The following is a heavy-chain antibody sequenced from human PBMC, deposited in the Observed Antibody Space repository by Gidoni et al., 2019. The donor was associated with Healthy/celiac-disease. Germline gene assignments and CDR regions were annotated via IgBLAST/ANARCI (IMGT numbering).Heavy chain of an antibody. CDR1: GFTVSSNY. V-gene: IGHV3-66*01. Sequence: EVQLVESGGGLVQPGGSLRLSCAASGFTVSSNYMSWVRQAPGKGLEWVSVIYSGGSTYYADAGKGRFTISRDNSKNTLYLQMNSLRAEDTAVYYCATDTAMVPAFDYWGQGTLVTVSS. D-gene: IGHD5-18*01. CDR2: IYSGGST. J-gene: IGHJ4*02. CDR3: ATDTAMVPAFDY.